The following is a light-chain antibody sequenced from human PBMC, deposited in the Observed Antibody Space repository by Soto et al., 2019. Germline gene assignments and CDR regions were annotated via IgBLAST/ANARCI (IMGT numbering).Light chain of an antibody. CDR1: QNIGSF. J-gene: IGKJ5*01. Sequence: DIQMTQSPSSLSASIGDRVTITCQASQNIGSFLNWYLQKPGEAPRLLVYSAFRIQSGVPSRFNASGSGTDFTLSISSLQPEDFSTYHCQQGSATPITFGLGTRLDTK. V-gene: IGKV1-39*01. CDR2: SAF. CDR3: QQGSATPIT.